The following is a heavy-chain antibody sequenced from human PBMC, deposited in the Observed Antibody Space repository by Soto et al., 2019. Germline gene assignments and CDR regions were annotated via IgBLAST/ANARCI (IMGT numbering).Heavy chain of an antibody. CDR3: ARGPPGGYGMDV. D-gene: IGHD3-16*01. CDR1: GFTFNSYW. CDR2: IKEDGSER. Sequence: DVQLVDSGGDLVQPGGSLRLSCAASGFTFNSYWMSWVRQAPGKGLEWVANIKEDGSERYYVDSVKGRFTISRDNAKNSLFLQMEGLRAEDTAVYYCARGPPGGYGMDVWGQGTTVTVSS. V-gene: IGHV3-7*03. J-gene: IGHJ6*02.